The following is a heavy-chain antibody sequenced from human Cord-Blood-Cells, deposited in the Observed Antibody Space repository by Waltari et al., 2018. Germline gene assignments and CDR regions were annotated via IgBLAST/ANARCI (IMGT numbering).Heavy chain of an antibody. CDR1: GFPFSSYG. V-gene: IGHV3-33*01. J-gene: IGHJ4*02. Sequence: QVQLVESGGGVVQPGRSLRLSCAASGFPFSSYGMPWVRQAPGKGLEWVAVIWYDGSNKYYADSVKGRFTISRDNSKNTLYLQMNSLRAEDTAVYYCARGRGITGTTDYWGQGTLVTVSS. CDR2: IWYDGSNK. D-gene: IGHD1-7*01. CDR3: ARGRGITGTTDY.